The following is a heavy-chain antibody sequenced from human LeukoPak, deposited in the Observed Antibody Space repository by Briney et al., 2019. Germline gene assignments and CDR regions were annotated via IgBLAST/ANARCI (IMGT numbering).Heavy chain of an antibody. D-gene: IGHD3-16*01. Sequence: GGSLRLSCAASGFTFSSSWIHWVRQAPGKGLVWVSRINKDGSVTDYAESVKGRFTISRDNAKNTLYLQMNSLRVEDTAVYYCTRDPGGSYLDYWGQGTLVTVSS. CDR2: INKDGSVT. V-gene: IGHV3-74*01. CDR1: GFTFSSSW. CDR3: TRDPGGSYLDY. J-gene: IGHJ4*02.